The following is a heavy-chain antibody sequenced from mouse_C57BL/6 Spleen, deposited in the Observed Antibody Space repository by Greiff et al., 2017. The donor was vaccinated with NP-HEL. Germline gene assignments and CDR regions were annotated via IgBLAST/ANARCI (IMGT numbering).Heavy chain of an antibody. CDR3: ARSLTGTGAMDY. J-gene: IGHJ4*01. Sequence: EVKLEESGPGLAKPSQTLSLTCSVTGYSITRDYWNWIRKFPGNKLEYMGYISYSGSTYYNPSLKSRISITRDTSKNQYYLQLNSVTTEDTATYYCARSLTGTGAMDYWGQGTSVTVSS. D-gene: IGHD4-1*01. CDR2: ISYSGST. CDR1: GYSITRDY. V-gene: IGHV3-8*01.